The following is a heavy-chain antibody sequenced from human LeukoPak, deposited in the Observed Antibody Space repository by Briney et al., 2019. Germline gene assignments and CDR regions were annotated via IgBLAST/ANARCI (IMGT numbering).Heavy chain of an antibody. J-gene: IGHJ6*02. V-gene: IGHV3-23*01. CDR1: GFTFSSYA. CDR2: ISTPGGGT. CDR3: AKSIAVAGAQHFAMDV. D-gene: IGHD6-19*01. Sequence: GGSLRLSCAASGFTFSSYAMSWVRQAPGKGLEWVSSISTPGGGTNYADSVKGRFAISRDNSMNTVFLQMNSLKGEDTGIYYCAKSIAVAGAQHFAMDVWGQGTTVTLSS.